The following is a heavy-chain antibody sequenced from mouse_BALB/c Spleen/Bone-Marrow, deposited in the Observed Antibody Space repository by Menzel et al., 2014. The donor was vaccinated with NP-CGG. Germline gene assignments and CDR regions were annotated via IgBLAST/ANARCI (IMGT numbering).Heavy chain of an antibody. CDR1: GFNIKDTY. D-gene: IGHD2-4*01. CDR3: ATMITDWYFDV. CDR2: IDSANGNT. V-gene: IGHV14-3*02. Sequence: VQLQLSGAELVKPGASVKLSCTASGFNIKDTYMHWVKQRPEQGLEWFGRIDSANGNTKYDPKFQGKATITADTSSNTAYLQLSSLTSEDTAVYYCATMITDWYFDVWGAGTTVTVSS. J-gene: IGHJ1*01.